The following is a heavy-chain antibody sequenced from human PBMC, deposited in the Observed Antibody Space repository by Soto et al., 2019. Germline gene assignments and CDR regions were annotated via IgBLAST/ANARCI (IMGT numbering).Heavy chain of an antibody. Sequence: QVQLVQSGAEVKKPGASVKVSCKASGYTFTSYDINWVRQATGQGLEWMGWMNPNSGNTGYAQKFQGRVTMTRNTSISTAYMELSSLRSWNTTRYYCPTDGQEGWFHPWGQGTLVTVSS. J-gene: IGHJ5*02. CDR2: MNPNSGNT. CDR3: PTDGQEGWFHP. V-gene: IGHV1-8*01. CDR1: GYTFTSYD.